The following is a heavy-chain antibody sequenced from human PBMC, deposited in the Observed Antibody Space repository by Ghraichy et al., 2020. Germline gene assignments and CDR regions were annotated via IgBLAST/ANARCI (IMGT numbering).Heavy chain of an antibody. CDR2: ISYNGRNN. V-gene: IGHV3-30*04. CDR1: GFFFSTYA. J-gene: IGHJ4*02. Sequence: GSLRLSCAASGFFFSTYAVHWVRQAPGKGLEWVAVISYNGRNNSYADSVKGRFTISRDNSKNTLYLQMDSLRPDDTAVYFCARDRGYLYDFDYWGRGTLVTVSS. D-gene: IGHD3-16*01. CDR3: ARDRGYLYDFDY.